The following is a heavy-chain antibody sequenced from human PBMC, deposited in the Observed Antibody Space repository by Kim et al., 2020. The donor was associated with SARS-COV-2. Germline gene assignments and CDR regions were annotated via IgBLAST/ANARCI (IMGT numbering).Heavy chain of an antibody. D-gene: IGHD4-17*01. Sequence: GGSLRLSCAASGFTFSSYAISWVRQAPGKGLEWVSAISGSGGSTYYADSVKGRFTISRDNSKNTLYLQMNSLRAEDTAVYYCAKDQDYGDYGLHAFDIWGQGTMVTVSS. V-gene: IGHV3-23*01. CDR1: GFTFSSYA. CDR3: AKDQDYGDYGLHAFDI. CDR2: ISGSGGST. J-gene: IGHJ3*02.